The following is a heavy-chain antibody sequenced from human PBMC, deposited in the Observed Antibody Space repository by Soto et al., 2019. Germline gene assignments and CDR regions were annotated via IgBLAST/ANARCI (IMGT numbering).Heavy chain of an antibody. V-gene: IGHV3-33*01. D-gene: IGHD3-3*01. CDR1: GFTLSSYA. CDR2: IWYDGSNK. J-gene: IGHJ6*02. Sequence: TGGSLKLSCAASGFTLSSYAMNWVRQAPGKGLEWVAVIWYDGSNKYYADSVKGRFTISRDNSKNTLYLQMNSLRAEDTAVYYCARELPYYDFWSGYLYYGMDVWGQGTTVTVSS. CDR3: ARELPYYDFWSGYLYYGMDV.